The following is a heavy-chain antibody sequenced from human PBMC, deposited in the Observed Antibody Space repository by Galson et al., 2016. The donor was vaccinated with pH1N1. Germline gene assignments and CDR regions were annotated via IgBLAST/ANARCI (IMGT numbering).Heavy chain of an antibody. CDR2: ISHTGST. Sequence: TLSLTCTLSRGSISDKDYSWSWIQRPPGKGLEWIGYISHTGSTCFNPSLKSRLTISLGGSRKQFSLKLTSVTAADTAVYYCARLTGVFETADAFDIWGQGTMVTVTP. D-gene: IGHD2-8*01. V-gene: IGHV4-30-2*01. J-gene: IGHJ3*02. CDR1: RGSISDKDYS. CDR3: ARLTGVFETADAFDI.